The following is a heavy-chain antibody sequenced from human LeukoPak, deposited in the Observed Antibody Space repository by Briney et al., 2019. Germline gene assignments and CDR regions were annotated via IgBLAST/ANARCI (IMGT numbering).Heavy chain of an antibody. Sequence: GESLKISCKGSGYSFTSYWIGWGRQMPRKGLELMGIIYPGDSDTIYSPSFQGRVTISADKSINTAYLQWSSLKASDTAMYFCATSESQTKFDYWGQGTQVIVSS. CDR3: ATSESQTKFDY. J-gene: IGHJ4*02. CDR1: GYSFTSYW. V-gene: IGHV5-51*01. D-gene: IGHD1/OR15-1a*01. CDR2: IYPGDSDT.